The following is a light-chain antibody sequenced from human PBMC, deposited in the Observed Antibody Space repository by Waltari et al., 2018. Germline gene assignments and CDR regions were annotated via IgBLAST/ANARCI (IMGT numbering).Light chain of an antibody. CDR2: GAS. CDR3: QQYGSSPRT. CDR1: QSVSSNY. V-gene: IGKV3-20*01. Sequence: EIVLMQSPATLSLSPGERATLSCRASQSVSSNYLAWYQQKPGQAPRLVMYGASTRATGIPDRFSGSGSGTDFTLTINRLEPDDFAVYYCQQYGSSPRTFGQGTKVDIK. J-gene: IGKJ1*01.